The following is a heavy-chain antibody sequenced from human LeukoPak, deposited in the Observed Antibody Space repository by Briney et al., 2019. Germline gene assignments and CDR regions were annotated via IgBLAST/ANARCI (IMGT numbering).Heavy chain of an antibody. CDR2: IYYSGSI. Sequence: SETLSLTCTVSGGSISSYYWSWIRQPPGKGLEWIGYIYYSGSIKYNPSLKSRVTISVDTSKNQFSLRLSSVTAADTAVYYCARTSGSYPFDYRGQGTLVTVSS. V-gene: IGHV4-59*01. CDR3: ARTSGSYPFDY. CDR1: GGSISSYY. D-gene: IGHD1-26*01. J-gene: IGHJ4*02.